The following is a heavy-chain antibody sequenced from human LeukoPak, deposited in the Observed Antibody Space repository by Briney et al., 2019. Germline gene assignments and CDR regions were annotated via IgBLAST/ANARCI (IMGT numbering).Heavy chain of an antibody. D-gene: IGHD2-15*01. J-gene: IGHJ4*02. CDR2: INPKSGGT. V-gene: IGHV1-2*02. CDR1: GYTITGYY. Sequence: GASVKVSCKASGYTITGYYVHWVRQAPGQGLEWMGWINPKSGGTDCAQKFQGRVTMTRDTSISTAYMELTRLTADDTAVYYCASTACSGHCYFDYWGQGTLVTVSS. CDR3: ASTACSGHCYFDY.